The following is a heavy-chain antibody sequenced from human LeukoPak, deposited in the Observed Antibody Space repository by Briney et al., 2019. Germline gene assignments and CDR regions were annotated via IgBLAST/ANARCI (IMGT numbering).Heavy chain of an antibody. J-gene: IGHJ4*02. CDR1: GGSFSGYY. CDR2: IYHSGST. CDR3: ARDNRDDYGDYYFDY. D-gene: IGHD4-17*01. Sequence: SETLSLTCAVYGGSFSGYYWSWIRQPPGKGLEWIGEIYHSGSTNYNPSLKSRITISVDKSKNQFSLKLSSVTAADTAVYYCARDNRDDYGDYYFDYWGQGTLVTVSS. V-gene: IGHV4-34*01.